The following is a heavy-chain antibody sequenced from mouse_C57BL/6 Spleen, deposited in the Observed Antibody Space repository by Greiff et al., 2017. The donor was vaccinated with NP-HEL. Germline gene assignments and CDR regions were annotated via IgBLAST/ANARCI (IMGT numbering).Heavy chain of an antibody. Sequence: VMLVESGPELVKPGASVKISCKASGYAFSSSWMNWVKQRPGKGLEWIGRIYPGDGDTNYNGKFKGKATLTADKSSSTAYMQLSSLTSEDSAVYFCARSGGGWFAYWGQGTLVTVSA. CDR1: GYAFSSSW. J-gene: IGHJ3*01. D-gene: IGHD3-1*01. V-gene: IGHV1-82*01. CDR2: IYPGDGDT. CDR3: ARSGGGWFAY.